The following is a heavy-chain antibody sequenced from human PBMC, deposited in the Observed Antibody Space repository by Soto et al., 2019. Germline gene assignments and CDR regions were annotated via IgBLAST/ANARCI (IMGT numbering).Heavy chain of an antibody. CDR1: GGTFSSYT. Sequence: QVQLVQSGAEVKKPGSSVKVSCKASGGTFSSYTISWVRQAPGQGLEWMGRIIPSLGIANYAQKFQGRVTITADKSTSTAYMELSSLRSEDTAVYYCARGLYGDYDLSERGYWGQGTLVTVSS. J-gene: IGHJ4*02. D-gene: IGHD4-17*01. V-gene: IGHV1-69*02. CDR2: IIPSLGIA. CDR3: ARGLYGDYDLSERGY.